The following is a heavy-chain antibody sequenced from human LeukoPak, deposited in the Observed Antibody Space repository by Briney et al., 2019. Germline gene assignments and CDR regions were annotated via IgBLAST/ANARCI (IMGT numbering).Heavy chain of an antibody. D-gene: IGHD5-18*01. CDR1: GGSVSSGSYY. Sequence: SETLSLTCTVSGGSVSSGSYYWSWIRQPPGKGLEWIGYIYYSGSTNYNPSLKSRVTISVDTSKNQFSLKLSSVTAADTAVYYCARGPKYSYGPPRDYWGQGTLSPSPQ. V-gene: IGHV4-61*01. CDR2: IYYSGST. CDR3: ARGPKYSYGPPRDY. J-gene: IGHJ4*02.